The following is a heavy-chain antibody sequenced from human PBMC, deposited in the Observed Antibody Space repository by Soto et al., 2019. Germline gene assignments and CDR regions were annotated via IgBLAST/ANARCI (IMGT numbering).Heavy chain of an antibody. J-gene: IGHJ4*02. CDR2: ISAYNGNT. CDR3: ARDLRAQIVDY. CDR1: GYTFTSYG. Sequence: ASVKVSCKASGYTFTSYGITWVRQAPGQGLEWMGWISAYNGNTKYAQKLQGRVTMTTDTSTSTAYMELRSLRSDDTAVYYCARDLRAQIVDYWGQGTLVTVSS. V-gene: IGHV1-18*01. D-gene: IGHD3-22*01.